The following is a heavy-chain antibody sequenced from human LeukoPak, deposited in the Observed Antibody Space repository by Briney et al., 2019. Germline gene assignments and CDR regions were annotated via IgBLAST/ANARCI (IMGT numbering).Heavy chain of an antibody. D-gene: IGHD1-1*01. V-gene: IGHV1-46*01. J-gene: IGHJ4*02. Sequence: GESLKISCKGSGYTFTSYYIDWVRQAPGQGLEWMGVINPSGGSTRYAQKFQGRVTMTGDPSTRTVYMELSSLTSDDTAVYYCARGTTDAYWGQGTLVTVSS. CDR2: INPSGGST. CDR3: ARGTTDAY. CDR1: GYTFTSYY.